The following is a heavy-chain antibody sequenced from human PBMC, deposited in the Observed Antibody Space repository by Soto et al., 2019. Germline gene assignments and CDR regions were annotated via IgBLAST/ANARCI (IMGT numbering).Heavy chain of an antibody. Sequence: EVQLLESGGGWIQPGGSLRLSVATFGFSFSNYAMGWVRQAPGKGLEWVSGFGVDYVTYYADSVRGRFTISRDNSKNTLYLQMNSLRAEDTALYYCAKAKGSFDHTGPDQWGQGTLVTVSS. J-gene: IGHJ4*02. CDR3: AKAKGSFDHTGPDQ. CDR2: FGVDYVT. CDR1: GFSFSNYA. V-gene: IGHV3-23*01. D-gene: IGHD2-8*02.